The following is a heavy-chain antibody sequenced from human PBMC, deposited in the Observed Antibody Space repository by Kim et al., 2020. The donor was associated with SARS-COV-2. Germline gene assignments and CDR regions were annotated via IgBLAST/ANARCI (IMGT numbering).Heavy chain of an antibody. CDR3: ARDGNVVVVAAFDP. V-gene: IGHV7-4-1*02. J-gene: IGHJ5*02. Sequence: AQGLKGRFVFSLDTSVSTAYLQISSLKAEDTAVYYCARDGNVVVVAAFDPWGQGTLVTVSS. D-gene: IGHD2-15*01.